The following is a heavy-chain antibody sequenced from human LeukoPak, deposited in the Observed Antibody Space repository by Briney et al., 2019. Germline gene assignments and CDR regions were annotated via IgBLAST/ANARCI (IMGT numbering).Heavy chain of an antibody. CDR1: RFTFSSYG. CDR2: VWYDGSKK. CDR3: ARGVGYYDSSGTIDY. V-gene: IGHV3-33*01. J-gene: IGHJ4*02. D-gene: IGHD3-22*01. Sequence: QPGGSLRLSCAASRFTFSSYGMHWVRQAPGKGLEWVAVVWYDGSKKYSADSVKGRITISRDDSKNTLYLQMNSLRAEDTAVYYCARGVGYYDSSGTIDYWGQGTLVTVSS.